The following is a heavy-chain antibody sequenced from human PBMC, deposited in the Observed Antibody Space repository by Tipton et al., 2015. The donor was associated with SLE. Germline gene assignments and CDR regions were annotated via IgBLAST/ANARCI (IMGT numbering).Heavy chain of an antibody. CDR2: IYYSGST. CDR3: ARDPLGGVEDY. V-gene: IGHV4-59*11. Sequence: TLSLTCTVSGGSISSHYWSWIRQPPGKGLEWIGYIYYSGSTHYNPSLKSRVTISVDTSKNQFSLKLSSVTAAGTAVYYCARDPLGGVEDYWGQGTLVTVSS. D-gene: IGHD2-15*01. J-gene: IGHJ4*02. CDR1: GGSISSHY.